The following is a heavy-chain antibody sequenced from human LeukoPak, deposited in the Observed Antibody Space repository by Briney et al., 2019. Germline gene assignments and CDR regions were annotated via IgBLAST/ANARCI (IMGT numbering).Heavy chain of an antibody. CDR2: INHSGST. CDR1: GGSFGGYY. Sequence: SETLSLTCAVYGGSFGGYYWSWIRQPPGKGLEWIGEINHSGSTNYNPSLKSRVTISVDTSKNQFSLKLSSVTAADTAVYYCARLGRITMVRGVIPLEFYYYGMDVWGQGTTVTVSS. J-gene: IGHJ6*02. D-gene: IGHD3-10*01. V-gene: IGHV4-34*01. CDR3: ARLGRITMVRGVIPLEFYYYGMDV.